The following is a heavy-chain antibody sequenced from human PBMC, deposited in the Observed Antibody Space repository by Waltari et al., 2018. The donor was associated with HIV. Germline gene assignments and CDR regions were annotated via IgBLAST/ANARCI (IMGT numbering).Heavy chain of an antibody. CDR3: ARDFPFSHYYGSGSYFGSDY. D-gene: IGHD3-10*01. J-gene: IGHJ4*02. CDR2: IYDSGST. Sequence: QVQLQESGPGLVKPSETLLLTCTVSDGSISSHYWSWIRQPPGKGLECIGYIYDSGSTNYNPSLKSRVTIAVDTSKKQISLKLSSVTAADTAVYYCARDFPFSHYYGSGSYFGSDYWGQGTQVTVSS. V-gene: IGHV4-59*11. CDR1: DGSISSHY.